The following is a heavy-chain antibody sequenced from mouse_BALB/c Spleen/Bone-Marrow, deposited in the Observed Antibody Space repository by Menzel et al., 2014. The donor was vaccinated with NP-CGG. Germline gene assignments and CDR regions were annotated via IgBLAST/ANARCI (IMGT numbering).Heavy chain of an antibody. V-gene: IGHV1S130*01. Sequence: VQLQQSGSVLVRPGASVKLSCKASGYTFTSSWMHWAKQRPGQGLEWIGEIHPNSGNTNYNEKFKGKATLTVDTSSSTAYVDLSSLTSEDSAVYYCARELGRGYYFDYWGQCTTLTVSS. CDR2: IHPNSGNT. D-gene: IGHD4-1*01. CDR1: GYTFTSSW. CDR3: ARELGRGYYFDY. J-gene: IGHJ2*01.